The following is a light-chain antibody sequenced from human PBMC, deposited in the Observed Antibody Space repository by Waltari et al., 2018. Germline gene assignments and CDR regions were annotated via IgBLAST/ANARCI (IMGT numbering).Light chain of an antibody. J-gene: IGLJ2*01. CDR1: GSNIGAGSD. Sequence: QSVLTQPPSVSGAPGQRVTIPCTGSGSNIGAGSDVHWYQQLPGKAPKLLIYGVNNRPSGVPDRFSGSQSGTSASLAITGLQAEDEADYFCQSYDTSLSVIFGGGTKLTVL. V-gene: IGLV1-40*01. CDR2: GVN. CDR3: QSYDTSLSVI.